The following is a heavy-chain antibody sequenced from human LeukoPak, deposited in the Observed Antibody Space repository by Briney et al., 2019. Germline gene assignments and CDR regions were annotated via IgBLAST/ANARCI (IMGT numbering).Heavy chain of an antibody. CDR3: ARNSSDPYSSSAKRYNWFDP. Sequence: PSETLSLTCSVSGGSISSSNYYWGWIRQPPGKGLEWIGSIYYSGSTHYNPSLKSRVTISVDTSKNQFSLKLSSVTAADTAVYHCARNSSDPYSSSAKRYNWFDPWGQGTLVTASS. D-gene: IGHD6-13*01. J-gene: IGHJ5*02. CDR2: IYYSGST. V-gene: IGHV4-39*01. CDR1: GGSISSSNYY.